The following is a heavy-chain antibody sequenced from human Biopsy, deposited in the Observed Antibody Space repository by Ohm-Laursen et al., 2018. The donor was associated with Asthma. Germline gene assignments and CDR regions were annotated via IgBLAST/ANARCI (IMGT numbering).Heavy chain of an antibody. D-gene: IGHD3-3*02. CDR3: ARTFHFWSPYHAEHYQL. CDR2: LMHDGTEN. J-gene: IGHJ1*01. CDR1: GFTFGDYC. V-gene: IGHV3-7*01. Sequence: LSLSCSASGFTFGDYCMSWVRQVPAKGLEWVANLMHDGTENNHVDSLKGRFTISRNNAKNSLYLQMNSLRAEDTAVYYCARTFHFWSPYHAEHYQLWGQGTLVTVPS.